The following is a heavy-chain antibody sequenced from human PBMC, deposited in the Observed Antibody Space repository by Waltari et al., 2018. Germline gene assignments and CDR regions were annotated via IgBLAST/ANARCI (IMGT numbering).Heavy chain of an antibody. J-gene: IGHJ4*02. V-gene: IGHV3-9*01. Sequence: EVQLVESGGGLVQPGRSLRLSCAASGFTFDDYAMHWVRQAPGKGREGGSGISCNTGSIGYAYSVKGRFTISRDNAKNSLYLQMNSLRAEDTALYYCAALGQQLVRPDYWGQGTLVTVSS. D-gene: IGHD6-13*01. CDR2: ISCNTGSI. CDR3: AALGQQLVRPDY. CDR1: GFTFDDYA.